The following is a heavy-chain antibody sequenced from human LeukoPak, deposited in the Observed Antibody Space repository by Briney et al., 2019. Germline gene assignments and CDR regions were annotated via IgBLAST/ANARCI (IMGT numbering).Heavy chain of an antibody. CDR1: GGSITNYY. CDR3: AREQGVVPAAMGIDY. Sequence: SETLSLTCTVSGGSITNYYWSWIRQHPGKGLEWIGYIYYSGSTYYNPSLKSRVTISVDTSKNQFSLKLSSVTAADTAVYYCAREQGVVPAAMGIDYWGQGTLVTVSS. V-gene: IGHV4-59*06. J-gene: IGHJ4*02. D-gene: IGHD2-2*01. CDR2: IYYSGST.